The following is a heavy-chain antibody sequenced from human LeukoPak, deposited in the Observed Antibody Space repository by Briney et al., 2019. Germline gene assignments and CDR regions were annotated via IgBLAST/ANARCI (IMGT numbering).Heavy chain of an antibody. CDR3: ARLSGPLGFCSGGPCYSDWYFDL. V-gene: IGHV4-59*08. Sequence: SETLSLTCTVSGGSISSYYWSWIRQPPGKGLEWIGYIYYSGSTNYNPSLKSRVTISVDTSKNQFSLKLSSVTAADTAVYYCARLSGPLGFCSGGPCYSDWYFDLWGRGTLVTVSS. J-gene: IGHJ2*01. CDR1: GGSISSYY. D-gene: IGHD2-15*01. CDR2: IYYSGST.